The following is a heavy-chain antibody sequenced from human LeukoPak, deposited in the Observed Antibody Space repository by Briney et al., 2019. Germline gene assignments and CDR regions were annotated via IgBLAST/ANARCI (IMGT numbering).Heavy chain of an antibody. V-gene: IGHV4-59*01. CDR3: TREGYDRSGYYLDY. CDR1: GGSISNYY. D-gene: IGHD3-22*01. Sequence: PSETLSLTCTVSGGSISNYYWGWIRQPPGKGLEWLGYIHSSGSTNYNPSLKSRVTILVDTSKNQLSLKLTSVTAADTAVYYCTREGYDRSGYYLDYWSQGILVTVSS. J-gene: IGHJ4*02. CDR2: IHSSGST.